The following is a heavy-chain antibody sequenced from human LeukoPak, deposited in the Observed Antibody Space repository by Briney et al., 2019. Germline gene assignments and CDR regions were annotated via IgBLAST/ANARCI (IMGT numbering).Heavy chain of an antibody. J-gene: IGHJ4*02. CDR2: IIPIFGTA. D-gene: IGHD4-17*01. CDR3: ARSERDATVTTDY. CDR1: GGTFSSYA. V-gene: IGHV1-69*01. Sequence: SVKVSCKASGGTFSSYAISWVRQAPGQGLEWMGGIIPIFGTANYAQKFQGRVTITADESTSTAYMELSSLRSEDTAVYYRARSERDATVTTDYWGQGTLVTVSS.